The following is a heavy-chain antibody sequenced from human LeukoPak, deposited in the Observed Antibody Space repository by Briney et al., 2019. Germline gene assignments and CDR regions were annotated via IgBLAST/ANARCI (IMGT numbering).Heavy chain of an antibody. CDR3: ARDPRRYCSSTSCYNYFDY. CDR1: GFIFNNYA. D-gene: IGHD2-2*02. Sequence: GGSLRLSCTASGFIFNNYAMHWVRQAPGKGLEWVAVISYDGSNKYYADSVKGRFTISRDNSKNTLYLQMNSLRAEDTAVYYCARDPRRYCSSTSCYNYFDYWGQGTLVTVSS. V-gene: IGHV3-30-3*01. CDR2: ISYDGSNK. J-gene: IGHJ4*02.